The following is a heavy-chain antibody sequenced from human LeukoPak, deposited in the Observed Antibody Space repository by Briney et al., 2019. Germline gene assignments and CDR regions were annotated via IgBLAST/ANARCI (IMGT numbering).Heavy chain of an antibody. D-gene: IGHD5-18*01. CDR3: ARALRGYSYTQGFDY. CDR2: ISTSSSTI. Sequence: GGSLRLSCAASEFTFSSYNMNWVRQAPGKGLEWVPFISTSSSTIYYADSVKGRFTISRDNAKNSLYLQMNSLRAEDTAVYYCARALRGYSYTQGFDYWGQGTLVTVSS. J-gene: IGHJ4*02. V-gene: IGHV3-48*01. CDR1: EFTFSSYN.